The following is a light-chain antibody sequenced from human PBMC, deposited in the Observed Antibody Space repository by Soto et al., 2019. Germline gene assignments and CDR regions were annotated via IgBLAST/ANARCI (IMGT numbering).Light chain of an antibody. CDR1: RDISSS. V-gene: IGKV1-27*01. Sequence: DVQMTQSPSSLSASVGDRVTITCRASRDISSSLAWYQQKPGKVPKLLIYAASTLHAGVQSRFSGSGSGTGFKLTITSLQPEDVATYDCQKYNSAPNTFGRGTRLESK. CDR2: AAS. J-gene: IGKJ2*01. CDR3: QKYNSAPNT.